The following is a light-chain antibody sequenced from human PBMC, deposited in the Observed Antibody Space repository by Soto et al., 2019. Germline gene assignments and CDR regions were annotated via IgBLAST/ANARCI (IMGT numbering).Light chain of an antibody. CDR2: DVS. CDR1: SSDVGNYNY. V-gene: IGLV2-14*03. Sequence: QSVLTQPASVSGSPGQSITISCTGTSSDVGNYNYVSWHQHHPGKAPKLMINDVSNRPSGVSSRCSGSKSGNTASLTISGLQAEDEADYYCSSYTSSDTYVFGTGTKVTVL. J-gene: IGLJ1*01. CDR3: SSYTSSDTYV.